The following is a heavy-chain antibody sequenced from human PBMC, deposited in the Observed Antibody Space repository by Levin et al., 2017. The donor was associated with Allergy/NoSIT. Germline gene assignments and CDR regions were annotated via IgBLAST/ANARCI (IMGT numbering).Heavy chain of an antibody. CDR3: VRGSNTMIRADPLDY. V-gene: IGHV3-21*03. D-gene: IGHD3-10*01. J-gene: IGHJ4*02. CDR1: GFTFSSYN. CDR2: TGTAGKYI. Sequence: GGSLRLSCTASGFTFSSYNMNWVRQALGKGLEWVSSTGTAGKYIYYADSVKGRFTISRDNAKNSLYLQVNSLRAEDTAVYYCVRGSNTMIRADPLDYWGQGTLVTVSS.